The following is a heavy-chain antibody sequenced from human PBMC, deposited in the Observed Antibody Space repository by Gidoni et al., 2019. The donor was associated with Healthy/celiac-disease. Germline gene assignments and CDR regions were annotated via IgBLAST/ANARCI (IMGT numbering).Heavy chain of an antibody. D-gene: IGHD3-10*01. J-gene: IGHJ5*02. CDR1: GGSISRYY. V-gene: IGHV4-59*08. Sequence: QVQLQESSPGLVKPSDTLSLTCTVPGGSISRYYWSWIRQPPGKGLEWLGYIYYSGSTNYNPSLKSRVTISVDTSKNQFSLKLSSVTAADTAVYYCARQQSYYYGSGMRFGWFDPWGQGTLVTVSS. CDR3: ARQQSYYYGSGMRFGWFDP. CDR2: IYYSGST.